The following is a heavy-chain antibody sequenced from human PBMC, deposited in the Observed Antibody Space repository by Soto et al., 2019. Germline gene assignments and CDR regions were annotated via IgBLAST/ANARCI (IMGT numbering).Heavy chain of an antibody. J-gene: IGHJ4*02. CDR2: ISSGGSSI. V-gene: IGHV3-11*01. CDR3: ASLAIGTIIRGAPDF. Sequence: PGGSLRLSCAASGFTFSDYYMTWIRQAPGKGLEWVSYISSGGSSIYYADSVKGRFTISRDNAKNSLYLQMNSLRAEDTAMYYCASLAIGTIIRGAPDFWGQGPWSPSPQ. D-gene: IGHD3-10*01. CDR1: GFTFSDYY.